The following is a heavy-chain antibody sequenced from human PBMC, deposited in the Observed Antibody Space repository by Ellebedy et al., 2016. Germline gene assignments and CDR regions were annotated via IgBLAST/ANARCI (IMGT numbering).Heavy chain of an antibody. CDR1: GYTFTDYY. CDR3: AREVIGADGIQPNYDS. D-gene: IGHD6-13*01. V-gene: IGHV1/OR15-3*02. CDR2: INAGNGNT. Sequence: ASVKVSCKASGYTFTDYYIHWVRQAPGQRLEWMGWINAGNGNTKYSQKFQGRVTITRDTSASTAYMELSSLRSEDTAVYYCAREVIGADGIQPNYDSWGQGSLVTVSS. J-gene: IGHJ4*02.